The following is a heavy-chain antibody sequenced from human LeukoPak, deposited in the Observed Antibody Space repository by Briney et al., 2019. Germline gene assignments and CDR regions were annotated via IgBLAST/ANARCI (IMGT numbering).Heavy chain of an antibody. Sequence: PSETLSLTCSVSGGSISSLYWSWIRQPPGKGLEWIGYIYYTGSTNYNPSLKSRVTMFDMSKNQFSLRLSSVTAADTAVYYCARHRAHSSSSPSDYWGQGTLVTVSS. D-gene: IGHD6-6*01. CDR3: ARHRAHSSSSPSDY. CDR2: IYYTGST. J-gene: IGHJ4*02. CDR1: GGSISSLY. V-gene: IGHV4-59*08.